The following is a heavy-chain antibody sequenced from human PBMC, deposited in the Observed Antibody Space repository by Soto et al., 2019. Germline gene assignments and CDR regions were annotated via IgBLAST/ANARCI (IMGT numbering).Heavy chain of an antibody. CDR2: ISSSSSTI. J-gene: IGHJ4*02. V-gene: IGHV3-48*01. CDR1: GFTFSSYS. CDR3: ARDLNLGSFDY. Sequence: GGSLRLSCAVSGFTFSSYSMNWVRQAPGKGLEWVSYISSSSSTIYYADSVKGRFTISRDNAKNSLYLQMNSLRAEDTAVYYCARDLNLGSFDYWGQGTLVTVSS.